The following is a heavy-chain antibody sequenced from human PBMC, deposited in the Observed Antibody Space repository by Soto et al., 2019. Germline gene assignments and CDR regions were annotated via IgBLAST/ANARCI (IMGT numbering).Heavy chain of an antibody. CDR1: GYTFTSYG. CDR3: AREFSITGTATYDY. CDR2: ISAYNGNT. V-gene: IGHV1-18*01. J-gene: IGHJ4*02. D-gene: IGHD1-20*01. Sequence: GASVKVSCKASGYTFTSYGISWVRQAPGQGLEWMGWISAYNGNTNYAQKLQGRVTMTTDTSTSTACMELRSLRSDDTAVYYCAREFSITGTATYDYWGQGTLVTVSS.